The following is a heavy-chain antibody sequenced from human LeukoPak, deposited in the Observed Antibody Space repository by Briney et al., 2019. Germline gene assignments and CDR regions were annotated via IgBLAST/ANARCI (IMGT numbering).Heavy chain of an antibody. V-gene: IGHV1-69*04. CDR3: ARDFGPHDYHDSSGYFEA. CDR1: GGTFSSYA. Sequence: SVKVSCKASGGTFSSYAISWVRQAPGQGLEWMGRIIPILGIANYAQKFQGRVTITADKSTSTAYMELSSLRSEDTAVYYCARDFGPHDYHDSSGYFEAWGQGTLVTVSS. D-gene: IGHD3-22*01. CDR2: IIPILGIA. J-gene: IGHJ4*02.